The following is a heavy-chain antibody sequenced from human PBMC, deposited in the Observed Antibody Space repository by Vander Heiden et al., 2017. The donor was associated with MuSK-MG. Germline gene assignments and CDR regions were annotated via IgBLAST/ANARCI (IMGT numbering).Heavy chain of an antibody. D-gene: IGHD3-10*01. J-gene: IGHJ4*02. CDR1: GGSFSGYY. CDR2: INHSGST. Sequence: QVQLQQWGAGLLKPSETLSLTFAVYGGSFSGYYWSWIRQPPGKGLEWIGEINHSGSTNYNPALKSRVTISVDTSKNQFSLKLSSVTAADTAVYYSARSGSGRRYYFDYWGQGTLVTVSS. CDR3: ARSGSGRRYYFDY. V-gene: IGHV4-34*01.